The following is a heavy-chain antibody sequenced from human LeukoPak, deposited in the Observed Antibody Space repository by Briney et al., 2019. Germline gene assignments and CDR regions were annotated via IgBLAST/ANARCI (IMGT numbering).Heavy chain of an antibody. J-gene: IGHJ6*02. V-gene: IGHV3-21*01. CDR3: ASLGWVRLPPQYGMDV. D-gene: IGHD3-10*01. CDR2: ISSSSSYI. CDR1: GFTFSSYS. Sequence: EGSLRLSCAASGFTFSSYSMNWVRQAPGKGLEWASSISSSSSYIYYADSVKGRFTISRDNAKNSLYLQMNSLRAEDTAVYYCASLGWVRLPPQYGMDVWGQGTTVTVSS.